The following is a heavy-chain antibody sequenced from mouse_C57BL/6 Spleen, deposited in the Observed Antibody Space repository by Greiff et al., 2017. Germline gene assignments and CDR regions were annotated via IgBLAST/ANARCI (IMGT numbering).Heavy chain of an antibody. CDR1: GYTFTSYW. CDR2: IDPSDSYT. V-gene: IGHV1-69*01. CDR3: ARYYGYYYAMDY. D-gene: IGHD1-1*01. Sequence: VQLQQPGAELVMPGASVKLSCKASGYTFTSYWMHWVKQRPGQGLEWIGEIDPSDSYTNYNQKFKGKSTLTVDKSSSTAYMQLSSLTSEDSAVYYCARYYGYYYAMDYWGQGTSVTVSS. J-gene: IGHJ4*01.